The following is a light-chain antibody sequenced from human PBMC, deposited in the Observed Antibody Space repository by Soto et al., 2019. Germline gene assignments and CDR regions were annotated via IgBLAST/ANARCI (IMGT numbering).Light chain of an antibody. J-gene: IGKJ1*01. CDR1: QSISTW. Sequence: DIQMTPSPSTLSASVGDRVTITCRASQSISTWLAWYQQKSGKAPKLLIYEASSLGSGVPSRFSGSGSGTEFTLTISSLQPDDFATYYCQQYNSYSETFGQGTKVDIK. CDR2: EAS. CDR3: QQYNSYSET. V-gene: IGKV1-5*03.